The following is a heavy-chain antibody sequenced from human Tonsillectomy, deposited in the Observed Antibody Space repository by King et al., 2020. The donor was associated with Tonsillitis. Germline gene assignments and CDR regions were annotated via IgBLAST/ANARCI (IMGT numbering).Heavy chain of an antibody. J-gene: IGHJ5*02. CDR2: INHSGST. D-gene: IGHD3-10*01. CDR1: GGSFSGYY. CDR3: ARDRITMVRGVMLAYNLFDP. Sequence: VQLQQWGAGLLKPSETLSLTCAVYGGSFSGYYWSWIRQPPGKGLEWIGEINHSGSTNYNTSPKSRVTVSVNTSKNQFSLKLSAVTAADTAVYYCARDRITMVRGVMLAYNLFDPWGQATLVTVSS. V-gene: IGHV4-34*01.